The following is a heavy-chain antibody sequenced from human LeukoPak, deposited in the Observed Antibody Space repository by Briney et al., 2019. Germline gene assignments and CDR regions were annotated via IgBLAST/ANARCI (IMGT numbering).Heavy chain of an antibody. CDR2: ISGSAGST. CDR1: GFTFSSYA. D-gene: IGHD3-10*01. CDR3: AKGLTGSGTYLDY. V-gene: IGHV3-23*01. J-gene: IGHJ4*02. Sequence: GGSLRLSCAASGFTFSSYAMSWVRQAPGKGLEWVSAISGSAGSTFYADSAKGRFTISRDNSKNTPYLQMNSLRAEDTAVYYCAKGLTGSGTYLDYWGQGTLVTVSS.